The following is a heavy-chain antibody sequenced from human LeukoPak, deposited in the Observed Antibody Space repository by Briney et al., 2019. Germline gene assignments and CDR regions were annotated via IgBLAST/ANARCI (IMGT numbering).Heavy chain of an antibody. CDR1: GFTFYSYG. Sequence: PGGSLRLSCAASGFTFYSYGMHCVRQAPGKGLEWLALISYNGRNNYYADSVKGRFTISRDNSKNTLYLQVSSLRTEDTAVYFCAKDNRGYFDFWGQGTLVTVSS. J-gene: IGHJ4*02. D-gene: IGHD3-16*01. CDR2: ISYNGRNN. V-gene: IGHV3-30*18. CDR3: AKDNRGYFDF.